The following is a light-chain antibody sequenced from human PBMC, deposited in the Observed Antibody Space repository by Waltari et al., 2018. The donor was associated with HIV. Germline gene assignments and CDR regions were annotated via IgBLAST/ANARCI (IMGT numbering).Light chain of an antibody. Sequence: QSALTQPASVSGSPGQSIPISCTGTSRDVGGYNYGPWYQQHPGKAPKFMIYEVRNRPSGVSNLFSGSKSGNTASLTISGLQAEDEAYYYCSSYSSSDTHVVFGGGTKLTVL. CDR2: EVR. CDR3: SSYSSSDTHVV. V-gene: IGLV2-14*01. J-gene: IGLJ2*01. CDR1: SRDVGGYNY.